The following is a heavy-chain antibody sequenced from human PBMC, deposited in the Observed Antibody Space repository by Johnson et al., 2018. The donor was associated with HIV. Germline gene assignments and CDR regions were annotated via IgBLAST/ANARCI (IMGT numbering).Heavy chain of an antibody. J-gene: IGHJ3*02. CDR2: IRYDGSNK. D-gene: IGHD3-10*01. Sequence: QVLLVESGGGVARPGGSLRLSCEASGFTFDDYGMTWVRQPPGKGLEWVAFIRYDGSNKYYADSVKGRFTISRDNSKNTLYLHMRSLRAEDTAVYYCGKARSSGSGAFDIWGQGTMVTVSS. V-gene: IGHV3-30*02. CDR3: GKARSSGSGAFDI. CDR1: GFTFDDYG.